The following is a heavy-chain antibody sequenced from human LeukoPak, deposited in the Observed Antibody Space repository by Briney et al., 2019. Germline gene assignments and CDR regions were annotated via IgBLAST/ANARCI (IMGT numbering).Heavy chain of an antibody. CDR3: ARAREGITIGAFDI. Sequence: GGSLRLSCAASGFSFSGYAIHWVRQAPGKGLEWVSSISSSSSYIYYADSVKGRFTISRDNAKNSLYLQMNSLRAEDTAVDYCARAREGITIGAFDIWGQGTMVTVSS. CDR2: ISSSSSYI. V-gene: IGHV3-21*01. D-gene: IGHD3-3*01. J-gene: IGHJ3*02. CDR1: GFSFSGYA.